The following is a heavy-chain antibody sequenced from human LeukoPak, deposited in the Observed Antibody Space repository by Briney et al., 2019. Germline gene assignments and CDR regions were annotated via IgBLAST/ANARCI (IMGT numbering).Heavy chain of an antibody. D-gene: IGHD4-17*01. V-gene: IGHV4-30-4*01. J-gene: IGHJ4*02. CDR3: ARDTGYGDSAHFDY. Sequence: SETLSLTCTVSGGSISSGDYYWSWIRQPPGKGLEWIGYIYYSGSTYYNPSLKSRVTISVDTSKNLFSLKLSSVTAADTAVYYCARDTGYGDSAHFDYWGQGTLVTVSS. CDR2: IYYSGST. CDR1: GGSISSGDYY.